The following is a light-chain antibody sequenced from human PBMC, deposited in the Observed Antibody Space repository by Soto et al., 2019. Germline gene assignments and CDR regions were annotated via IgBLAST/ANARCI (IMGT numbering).Light chain of an antibody. CDR2: AIS. CDR3: QQSYSTPYT. V-gene: IGKV1-39*01. J-gene: IGKJ2*01. Sequence: DIQMTQSPSSLSASVGDRVTITCRASQSITNYLNWYQQKPGKAPKLLMYAISTLQSGVPSRFGGSGSGTEFTLTISSLQPDDFAPYSCQQSYSTPYTFGQGTKVDIK. CDR1: QSITNY.